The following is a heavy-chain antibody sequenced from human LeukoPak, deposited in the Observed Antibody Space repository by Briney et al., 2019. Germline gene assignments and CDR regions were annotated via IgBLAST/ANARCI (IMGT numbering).Heavy chain of an antibody. CDR1: GYTFTGYF. CDR3: ARKGEHYGDYDY. J-gene: IGHJ4*02. D-gene: IGHD4-17*01. Sequence: GASVKVSCKASGYTFTGYFLHWVRQAPGQGLEWMGWILPNTGGTHYAQKFQGRVTVTRGTSISTAYMEVSRLTSDDTAVYYCARKGEHYGDYDYWGQGTLVTVSS. V-gene: IGHV1-2*02. CDR2: ILPNTGGT.